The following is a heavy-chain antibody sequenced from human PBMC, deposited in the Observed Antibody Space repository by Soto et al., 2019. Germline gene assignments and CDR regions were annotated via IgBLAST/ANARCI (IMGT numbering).Heavy chain of an antibody. D-gene: IGHD4-17*01. J-gene: IGHJ4*02. V-gene: IGHV3-33*01. CDR3: ARAGGTTVTGLWHFDS. CDR2: IWYDGTQK. Sequence: QVQLEESGGGVVQPGRSLRLSCAASGFTFNTYCMHWVRQPPGKGLEWLAAIWYDGTQKYYADSVKGRFIISRDNSKKTLYLEMNSLRAEDTAVYYCARAGGTTVTGLWHFDSWGQGTLVTVSS. CDR1: GFTFNTYC.